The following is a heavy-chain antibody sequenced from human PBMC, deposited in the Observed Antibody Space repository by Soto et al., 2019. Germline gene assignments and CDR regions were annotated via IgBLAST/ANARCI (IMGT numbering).Heavy chain of an antibody. J-gene: IGHJ3*02. D-gene: IGHD2-15*01. Sequence: GGSLRLSCAASGFTFDDYAMHWVRQAPGKGLEWVSGISWNSGSIGYADSVKGRFTISRDNAKNSLYLQMNSLRAEDTALYYCAKVLHCSGGSCYPPPKSHDAFDIWGQGTMVTVSS. V-gene: IGHV3-9*01. CDR1: GFTFDDYA. CDR3: AKVLHCSGGSCYPPPKSHDAFDI. CDR2: ISWNSGSI.